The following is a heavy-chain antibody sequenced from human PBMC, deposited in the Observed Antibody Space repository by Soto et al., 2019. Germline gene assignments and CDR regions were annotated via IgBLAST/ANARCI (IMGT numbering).Heavy chain of an antibody. J-gene: IGHJ4*02. CDR1: GFTFSSYA. Sequence: QVQLVESGGGVVQPGRSLRLSCAASGFTFSSYAMHWVRQAPGKGLEWVAVISYDGSNKCYADSVKGRFTISRDNSKNTLYLQMNSLRAEDTAVYYCARDGGYCSGGSCYSTFDYWGQGTLVTVSS. V-gene: IGHV3-30-3*01. CDR3: ARDGGYCSGGSCYSTFDY. CDR2: ISYDGSNK. D-gene: IGHD2-15*01.